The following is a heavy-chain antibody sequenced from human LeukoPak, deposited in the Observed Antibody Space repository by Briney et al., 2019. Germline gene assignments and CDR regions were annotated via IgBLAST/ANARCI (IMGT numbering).Heavy chain of an antibody. CDR3: AKDASYGSGSHFDY. J-gene: IGHJ4*02. V-gene: IGHV3-9*01. CDR1: GFTFSSYA. CDR2: ISWNSGSI. D-gene: IGHD3-10*01. Sequence: GGSLRLSCAASGFTFSSYAMHWVRQAPGKGLEWVSGISWNSGSIGYADSVKGRFTISRDNAKNSLYLQMNSLRAEDTALYYCAKDASYGSGSHFDYWGQGTLVTVSS.